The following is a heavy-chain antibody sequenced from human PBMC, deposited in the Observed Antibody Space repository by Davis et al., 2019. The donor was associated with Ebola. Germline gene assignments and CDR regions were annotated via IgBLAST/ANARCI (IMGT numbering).Heavy chain of an antibody. J-gene: IGHJ4*02. CDR1: GFTFSGSA. Sequence: GGSLRLSCAASGFTFSGSAMHWVRQASGKGQEWVGRIRSKANSYATAYAASVKGRFTISRDDSKNTAYLQMNSLKTEDTAVYYCTGTVAGVDYWGQGTLVTVSS. CDR3: TGTVAGVDY. V-gene: IGHV3-73*01. CDR2: IRSKANSYAT. D-gene: IGHD6-19*01.